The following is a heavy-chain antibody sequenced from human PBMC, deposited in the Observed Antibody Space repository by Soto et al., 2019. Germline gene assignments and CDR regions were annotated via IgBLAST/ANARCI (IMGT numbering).Heavy chain of an antibody. J-gene: IGHJ3*01. Sequence: QVQLQESGPGLVKPSQTLSLTCTVYGGSISSGGYYWSWIRQHPGKGLEWIGYIYYSGSTYYNPSLKSRVTISVDTSKNQFSLQLSSVTAADTAVYYCSRDTPMVRAVWGQGTMVTVSS. CDR3: SRDTPMVRAV. CDR2: IYYSGST. V-gene: IGHV4-31*03. CDR1: GGSISSGGYY. D-gene: IGHD3-10*01.